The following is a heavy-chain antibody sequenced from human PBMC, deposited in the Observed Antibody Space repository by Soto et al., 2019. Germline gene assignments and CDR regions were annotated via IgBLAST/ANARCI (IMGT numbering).Heavy chain of an antibody. CDR3: ARFVDTAMVNNWFDP. CDR1: GGSISSYY. Sequence: SETLSLTCTVSGGSISSYYWSWIRQPPGKGLEWIGYIYYSGSTNYNPSLKSRVTISVDTSKNQFSLKLSSVTAADTAVYYCARFVDTAMVNNWFDPCGEGTLVTVSS. V-gene: IGHV4-59*01. J-gene: IGHJ5*02. D-gene: IGHD5-18*01. CDR2: IYYSGST.